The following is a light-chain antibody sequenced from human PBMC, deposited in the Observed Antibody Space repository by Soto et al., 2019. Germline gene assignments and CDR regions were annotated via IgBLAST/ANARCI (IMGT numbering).Light chain of an antibody. CDR1: QTVSSNF. Sequence: MVLTQSPDTLSVSQGERATLSCRASQTVSSNFLAWYQQRPGQAPRLLIYGASSRAAGIPDRFSGSGSGTDFTLTISRLEPEDLAVYYCQQYASSPETFGQGTKVDI. V-gene: IGKV3-20*01. CDR3: QQYASSPET. J-gene: IGKJ1*01. CDR2: GAS.